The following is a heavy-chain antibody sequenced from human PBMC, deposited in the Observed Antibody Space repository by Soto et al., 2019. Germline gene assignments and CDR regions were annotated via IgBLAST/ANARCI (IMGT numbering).Heavy chain of an antibody. D-gene: IGHD6-19*01. CDR2: ISAYNGNT. CDR1: GYTFTSYG. V-gene: IGHV1-18*01. J-gene: IGHJ4*02. Sequence: QVQLVQSGAEVKKPGASVKVSCKASGYTFTSYGISWVRQAPGQGLEWMGWISAYNGNTKYAQKLQGRVTMTTDTSPSTADMELRSLRSEDTAVDYCARDLAVALIDYWGQGTLVTGSS. CDR3: ARDLAVALIDY.